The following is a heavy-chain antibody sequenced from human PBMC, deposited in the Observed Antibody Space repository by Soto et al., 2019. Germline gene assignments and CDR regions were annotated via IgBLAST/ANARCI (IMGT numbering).Heavy chain of an antibody. J-gene: IGHJ6*02. D-gene: IGHD6-13*01. Sequence: EVQLVESGGDLVQPGGSLRLSCAASGFIFSDYTMTWVRQAPGRGLEFVSHISSSGDAIFYAESVKGRFTVSRDNAKNSLYLQMNSLRDDDTGVYFCARDHGGSTWFVVFYYFFGMDVWGQGTAVTVSS. V-gene: IGHV3-48*02. CDR1: GFIFSDYT. CDR2: ISSSGDAI. CDR3: ARDHGGSTWFVVFYYFFGMDV.